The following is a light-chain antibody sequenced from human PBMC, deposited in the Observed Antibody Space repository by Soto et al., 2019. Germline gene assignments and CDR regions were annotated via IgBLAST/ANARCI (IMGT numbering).Light chain of an antibody. Sequence: EIVLTQSPDTLSLSPGERATLFCRASQSVATSQIAWYQQKPGQAPRLLIGASSRATGVPDRFIASGSGTGFTLTISRLEPEDFAVYYCQHFSSSPRTFGRGTTVEIK. J-gene: IGKJ4*02. CDR1: QSVATSQ. V-gene: IGKV3-20*01. CDR3: QHFSSSPRT. CDR2: GAS.